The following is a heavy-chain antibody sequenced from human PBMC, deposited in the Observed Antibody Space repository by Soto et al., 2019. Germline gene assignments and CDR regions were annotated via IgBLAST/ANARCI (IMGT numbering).Heavy chain of an antibody. J-gene: IGHJ3*02. V-gene: IGHV1-46*01. D-gene: IGHD6-19*01. CDR1: GYTFTSYY. Sequence: QVQLVQSGAEVKKPGASVKVSCKASGYTFTSYYMYWVRQAPGQGLEWMGIINPSGGSTSYAQKFQGRVTMTRDTSTSTVYMELSSLRSEDTAVYYCARSGAVAANGRIHAFDIWGQGTMVTVSS. CDR2: INPSGGST. CDR3: ARSGAVAANGRIHAFDI.